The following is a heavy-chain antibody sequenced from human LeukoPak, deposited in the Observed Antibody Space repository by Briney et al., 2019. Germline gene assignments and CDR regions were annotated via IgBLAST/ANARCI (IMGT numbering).Heavy chain of an antibody. CDR1: GFTFSSYA. CDR3: AKQSGYSEYFQH. CDR2: ISGSGGST. V-gene: IGHV3-23*01. Sequence: GGSLRLSCAASGFTFSSYAMSWVRQAPGKGLEWVSAISGSGGSTYYADSVKGRFTISRDNSKNTRYLQMNSLRAEDTAVYYCAKQSGYSEYFQHWGQGTLVTVSS. D-gene: IGHD3-22*01. J-gene: IGHJ1*01.